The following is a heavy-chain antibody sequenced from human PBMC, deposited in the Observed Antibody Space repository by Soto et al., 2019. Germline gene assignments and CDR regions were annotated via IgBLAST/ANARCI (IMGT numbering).Heavy chain of an antibody. CDR2: ISGSGGST. D-gene: IGHD6-13*01. V-gene: IGHV3-23*01. CDR3: AKVWIGAAAGLHFDF. J-gene: IGHJ4*02. Sequence: GSLRLACAASGFTFSSCAMSWVRQAPGKGLEWVSAISGSGGSTYYADSVKGRFTISRDNSKNTLYLQMNSLRAEDTAVYYCAKVWIGAAAGLHFDFWGKGTLVSVSS. CDR1: GFTFSSCA.